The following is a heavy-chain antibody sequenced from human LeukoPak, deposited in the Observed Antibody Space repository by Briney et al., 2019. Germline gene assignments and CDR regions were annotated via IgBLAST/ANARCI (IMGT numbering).Heavy chain of an antibody. CDR2: TS. CDR3: ARIYGLYQEAMDV. Sequence: PSETLSLTCSVSGGSMTDGDYYWGWVRQSPGTGLQWIATSHQGASLKSRVTISLDTSKNQFSLRLTSVTAADTAVYYCARIYGLYQEAMDVWGPGITVTVSS. V-gene: IGHV4-39*07. J-gene: IGHJ6*02. CDR1: GGSMTDGDYY. D-gene: IGHD3-16*02.